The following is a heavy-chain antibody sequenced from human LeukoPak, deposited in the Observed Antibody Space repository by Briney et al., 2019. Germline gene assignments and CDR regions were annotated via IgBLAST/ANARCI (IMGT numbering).Heavy chain of an antibody. J-gene: IGHJ4*02. D-gene: IGHD4-17*01. CDR3: VRVGSAYGDPLEFDF. CDR1: GYSFNNFG. CDR2: TSGHNGNT. Sequence: ASVKVSCKASGYSFNNFGISWVRQAPGRGLEWMGWTSGHNGNTDSAQKLQDRVTMTTDNSMSTAYLELRSLRSDDTAVYFCVRVGSAYGDPLEFDFWGQGTLVTVSS. V-gene: IGHV1-18*01.